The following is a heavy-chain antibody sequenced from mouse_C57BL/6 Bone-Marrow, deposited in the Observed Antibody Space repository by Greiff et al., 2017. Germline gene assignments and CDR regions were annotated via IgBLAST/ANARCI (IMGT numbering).Heavy chain of an antibody. CDR1: GFTFSSYG. J-gene: IGHJ2*01. V-gene: IGHV5-6*01. CDR3: ARRLLLRFYYFDY. Sequence: EVQGVESGGDLVKPGGSLKLSCAASGFTFSSYGMSWVRQTPDKRLEWVATISSGGSYTYYPDSVKGRFTISRDNAKNTLYLQMSSLKSEDTAMYYCARRLLLRFYYFDYWGQGTTLTVSS. D-gene: IGHD1-1*01. CDR2: ISSGGSYT.